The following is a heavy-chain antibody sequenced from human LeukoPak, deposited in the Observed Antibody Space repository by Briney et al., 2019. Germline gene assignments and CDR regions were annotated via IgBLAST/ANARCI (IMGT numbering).Heavy chain of an antibody. CDR2: IKQDGSKK. Sequence: GGSLRLSCAASGFTFTNAWMNWVRQAPGKGLEWVANIKQDGSKKSYADSVKGRFTISRDNAKNSLYLQMNSLRAEDTAIYYCTRVGYIDEGIDYWGQGTLVTVSS. J-gene: IGHJ4*02. D-gene: IGHD5-24*01. CDR3: TRVGYIDEGIDY. CDR1: GFTFTNAW. V-gene: IGHV3-7*04.